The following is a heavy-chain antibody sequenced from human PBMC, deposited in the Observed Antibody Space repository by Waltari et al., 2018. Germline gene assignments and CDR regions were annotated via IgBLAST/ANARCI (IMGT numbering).Heavy chain of an antibody. J-gene: IGHJ6*02. D-gene: IGHD6-6*01. CDR1: GFPFSTYT. Sequence: ERQLLESGGALVQPGGSLRLSCAASGFPFSTYTMNWVRQAPGKGLGWLAVITASGHMDYGDSVKGRFIISRDNSKNTLYLEMYRLRVEDTARYYCAKDEGARLAPTFGMDAWGQGTTVIVS. V-gene: IGHV3-23*01. CDR2: ITASGHM. CDR3: AKDEGARLAPTFGMDA.